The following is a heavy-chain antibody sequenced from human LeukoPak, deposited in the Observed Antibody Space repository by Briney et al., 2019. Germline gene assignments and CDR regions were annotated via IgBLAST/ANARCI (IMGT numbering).Heavy chain of an antibody. J-gene: IGHJ4*02. CDR3: AEDRVEGKKWLAQFDY. Sequence: GGSLRLSCTASGFAFSNHAMHRVRPAPGKGLEGVAVISYDGRNSYYADTVKGRFTISRDNSMNTLYLQMNSLRAEDTAVYHCAEDRVEGKKWLAQFDYSGQGALVTVSS. V-gene: IGHV3-30*18. D-gene: IGHD6-19*01. CDR1: GFAFSNHA. CDR2: ISYDGRNS.